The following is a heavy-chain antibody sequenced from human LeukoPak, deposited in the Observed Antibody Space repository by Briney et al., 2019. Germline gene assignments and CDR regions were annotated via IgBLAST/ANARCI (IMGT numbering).Heavy chain of an antibody. J-gene: IGHJ3*02. V-gene: IGHV4-30-2*01. Sequence: PSETLSLTCTVSGGSISNGGYYWSWIRQPPGKGLEWIGYIHHSGTTYYNPSLKSRVTISVDRSKNQFSLKLSSVTAADTAVYYCAMVRRVIYAFDIWGQGTMVTVSS. CDR3: AMVRRVIYAFDI. CDR1: GGSISNGGYY. CDR2: IHHSGTT. D-gene: IGHD3-10*01.